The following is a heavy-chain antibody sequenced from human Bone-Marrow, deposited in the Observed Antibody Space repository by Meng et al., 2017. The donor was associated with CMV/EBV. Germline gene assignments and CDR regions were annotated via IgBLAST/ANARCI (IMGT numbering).Heavy chain of an antibody. CDR1: EFTFSDYY. Sequence: GESLKISCAASEFTFSDYYMSWIRQAPGKGPEWLSYISGSSTTTYYADSVKGRFTISRDNAKKSLYLQMNSLRAEDTAVYYCARAYSVPGWFDPWGQGTPVTVSS. CDR2: ISGSSTTT. D-gene: IGHD6-13*01. J-gene: IGHJ5*02. CDR3: ARAYSVPGWFDP. V-gene: IGHV3-11*01.